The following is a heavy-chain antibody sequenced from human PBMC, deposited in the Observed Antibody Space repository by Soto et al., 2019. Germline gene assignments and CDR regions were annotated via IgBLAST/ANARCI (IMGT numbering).Heavy chain of an antibody. D-gene: IGHD3-16*01. CDR2: IYYSGST. CDR1: GGSISSGGYY. V-gene: IGHV4-31*03. J-gene: IGHJ4*02. CDR3: ALRLGDPGRLYFDY. Sequence: SETLSLTCTVSGGSISSGGYYWSWIRQHPGKGLEWIGYIYYSGSTYYNPSLKSRVTISVDTSKNQFSLKLSSVTAADAAVYYCALRLGDPGRLYFDYWGQGTLVTVSS.